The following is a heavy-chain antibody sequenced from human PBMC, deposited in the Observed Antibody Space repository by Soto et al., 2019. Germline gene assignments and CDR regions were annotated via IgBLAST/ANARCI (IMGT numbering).Heavy chain of an antibody. V-gene: IGHV4-4*07. D-gene: IGHD3-3*01. Sequence: SETLSLTCTVSGGSISSYYWSWIRQPAGKGLEWIGRIYTSGSTNYNPSLKSRVTMSVDTSKNQFSLKLSSVTAADTAVYYCARDRLEPPYYDFWSGYYVIYGMDVWGQGTTVTVSS. CDR1: GGSISSYY. J-gene: IGHJ6*02. CDR2: IYTSGST. CDR3: ARDRLEPPYYDFWSGYYVIYGMDV.